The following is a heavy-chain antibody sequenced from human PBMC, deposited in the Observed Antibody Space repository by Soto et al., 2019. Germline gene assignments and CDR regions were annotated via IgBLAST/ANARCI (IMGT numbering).Heavy chain of an antibody. V-gene: IGHV4-59*08. CDR1: GGSISSYY. J-gene: IGHJ4*02. Sequence: PSETLSLTCTVSGGSISSYYWSWIWQPPGKGLEWIGYIYYSGSTNYNPSLKSRVTISVDTSKNQFSLKLSSVTAADTAVYYCARQEVVVVPAAIPDWGQGTLVTVSS. CDR3: ARQEVVVVPAAIPD. D-gene: IGHD2-2*01. CDR2: IYYSGST.